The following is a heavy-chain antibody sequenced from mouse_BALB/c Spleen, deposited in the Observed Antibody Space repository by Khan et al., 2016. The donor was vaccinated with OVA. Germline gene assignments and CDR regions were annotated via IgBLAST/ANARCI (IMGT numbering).Heavy chain of an antibody. CDR1: GFSLSRYN. Sequence: QVQLKESGPGLVAPSQSLSITCTVSGFSLSRYNIHWVRQPPGKGLEWLGMIWGGGGTDYNSTLKSRLSISKDNSKSQVFLKMNSLQTDDSAMYDGARADYRYDGYYAMDYWGQGTSVTGSS. J-gene: IGHJ4*01. CDR3: ARADYRYDGYYAMDY. CDR2: IWGGGGT. D-gene: IGHD2-14*01. V-gene: IGHV2-6-4*01.